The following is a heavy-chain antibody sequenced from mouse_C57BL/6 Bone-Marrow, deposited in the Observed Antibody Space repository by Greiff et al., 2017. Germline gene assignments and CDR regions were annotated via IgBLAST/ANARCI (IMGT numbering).Heavy chain of an antibody. CDR2: INPSSGYT. D-gene: IGHD1-1*02. Sequence: QVQLQQSGAELARPGASVKMSCKASGYTFTSYTMHWVKQRPGQGLEWIGYINPSSGYTKYNQKFKDKATLPADKSSSTAYMQLSSLTSEDSSVYYCAIWKGAWFAYWGQGTLVTVSA. CDR3: AIWKGAWFAY. J-gene: IGHJ3*01. V-gene: IGHV1-4*01. CDR1: GYTFTSYT.